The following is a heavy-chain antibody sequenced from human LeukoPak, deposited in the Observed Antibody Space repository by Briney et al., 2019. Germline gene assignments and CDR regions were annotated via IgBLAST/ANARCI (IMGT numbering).Heavy chain of an antibody. V-gene: IGHV3-7*03. CDR1: GFTFSSYW. J-gene: IGHJ4*02. CDR3: ARAQGYSYGYETQFDY. D-gene: IGHD5-18*01. Sequence: GGSLRLSCAASGFTFSSYWMSWVRQAPGKGLEWVANIKQDGSEKYYVDSVKGRFTISRDNAKNSLYLQMNSLRAEDTALYYCARAQGYSYGYETQFDYWGQGTLVTVSS. CDR2: IKQDGSEK.